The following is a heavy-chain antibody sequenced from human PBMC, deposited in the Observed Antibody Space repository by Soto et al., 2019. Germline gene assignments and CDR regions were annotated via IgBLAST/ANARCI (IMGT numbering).Heavy chain of an antibody. D-gene: IGHD6-19*01. V-gene: IGHV4-61*01. CDR3: ARGLRIEDFILAVAGRDAFAI. CDR2: IYYSGST. Sequence: KPSETLSLTCTVSGGSVSSGSYYCSWIRQPPGKGLEWIGYIYYSGSTNYNPSLKSRVTISVDTSKNQFSLKLSSVTAADTAVYYCARGLRIEDFILAVAGRDAFAIWGQGTMVLVSS. CDR1: GGSVSSGSYY. J-gene: IGHJ3*02.